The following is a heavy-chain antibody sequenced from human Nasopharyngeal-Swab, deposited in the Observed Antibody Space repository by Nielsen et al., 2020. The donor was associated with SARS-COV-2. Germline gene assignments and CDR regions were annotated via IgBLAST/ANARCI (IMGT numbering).Heavy chain of an antibody. J-gene: IGHJ4*02. CDR1: GFTFSNYA. Sequence: GEALKISCAASGFTFSNYAMSWVRQAPGKGLEWVSHITGTGGSTYYADSVKGRFTISRDNSKDTLYLQMNSLRAEDTAVYYCARPSRGQFDYWGQGTLVTVSS. CDR2: ITGTGGST. V-gene: IGHV3-23*01. CDR3: ARPSRGQFDY.